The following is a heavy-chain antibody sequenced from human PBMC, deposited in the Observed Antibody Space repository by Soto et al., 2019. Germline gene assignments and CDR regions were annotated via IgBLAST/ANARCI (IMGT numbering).Heavy chain of an antibody. CDR3: ARGGAVATTAHFDH. Sequence: KSSETLSLTCTVSGDSINNYYWSWMRLPAGKGPEWIGRIYSNGNTYYNPSLKSRVSMSVDTSKNQFSLILKTVTAADTAVYYCARGGAVATTAHFDHWGQGTLVTVSS. CDR1: GDSINNYY. CDR2: IYSNGNT. V-gene: IGHV4-4*07. J-gene: IGHJ4*02. D-gene: IGHD5-12*01.